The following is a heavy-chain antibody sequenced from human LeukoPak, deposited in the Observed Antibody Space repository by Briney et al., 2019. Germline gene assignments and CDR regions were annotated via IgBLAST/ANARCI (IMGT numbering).Heavy chain of an antibody. CDR3: AMSSSWPGFFDY. D-gene: IGHD6-13*01. J-gene: IGHJ4*02. CDR1: GFTVSSNY. Sequence: GGSLRLSCAASGFTVSSNYMSWVRQAPGKGLECVSVINSDGTTYYADSVRGRFTISRDNSKNTLSLQMNSLRAEDTAVYYCAMSSSWPGFFDYWGQGTLVTVSS. CDR2: INSDGTT. V-gene: IGHV3-53*01.